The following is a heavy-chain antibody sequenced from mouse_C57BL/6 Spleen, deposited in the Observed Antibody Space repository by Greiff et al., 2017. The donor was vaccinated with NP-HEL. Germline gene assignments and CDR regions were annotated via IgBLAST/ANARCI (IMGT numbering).Heavy chain of an antibody. CDR2: INPSTGGT. CDR1: GYSFTGYY. J-gene: IGHJ4*01. CDR3: ARVPARAMDY. D-gene: IGHD3-3*01. V-gene: IGHV1-42*01. Sequence: EVQLQESGPELVKPGASVKISCKASGYSFTGYYMNWVKQSPEKSLEWIGEINPSTGGTTYNQKFKAKATLTVDKSSSTAYMQLKSLTSEDSAVYYCARVPARAMDYWGQGTSVTVSS.